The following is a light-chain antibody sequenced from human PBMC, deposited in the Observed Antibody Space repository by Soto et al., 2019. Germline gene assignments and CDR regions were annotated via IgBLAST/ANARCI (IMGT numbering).Light chain of an antibody. V-gene: IGKV3-20*01. CDR3: QQYGSSPRFT. J-gene: IGKJ3*01. Sequence: EIVLTQSPGTLSLSPGERATLSCRASQSVSSSYLAGYQQKPGQAPRHLIYGASSRATGIPDRFSGSGSRTDVTLTISILEPEDFAVYYCQQYGSSPRFTFGPGTIVDIK. CDR1: QSVSSSY. CDR2: GAS.